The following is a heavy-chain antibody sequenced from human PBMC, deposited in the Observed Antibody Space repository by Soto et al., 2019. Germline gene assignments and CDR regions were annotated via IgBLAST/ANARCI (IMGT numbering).Heavy chain of an antibody. CDR1: GDSISGSQW. D-gene: IGHD2-2*01. CDR3: GGVISSRDEYFDY. Sequence: QVQLQESGPGLVKPSETLSLTCAVSGDSISGSQWWSWVRLPPGKGLEWIGEISHTGTTNYNPSLKSRVTMSVNKPKEPVSLNLTSGTAADTAVYYCGGVISSRDEYFDYWGQGTVVTVSP. V-gene: IGHV4-4*02. J-gene: IGHJ4*02. CDR2: ISHTGTT.